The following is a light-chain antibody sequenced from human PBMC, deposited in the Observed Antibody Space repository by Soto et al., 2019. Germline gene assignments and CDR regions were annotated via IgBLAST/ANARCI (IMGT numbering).Light chain of an antibody. CDR1: QSVSSNF. Sequence: EIVLTQSPGTLSLSPGERTTLSCRASQSVSSNFLDWYQQKPGQAPRLLIYGTSTRAPGIPPRFSGSGSGTEFTLTISRLEPEDFAVYYCQQYGSSGTFGQGTKVDNK. J-gene: IGKJ1*01. V-gene: IGKV3-20*01. CDR3: QQYGSSGT. CDR2: GTS.